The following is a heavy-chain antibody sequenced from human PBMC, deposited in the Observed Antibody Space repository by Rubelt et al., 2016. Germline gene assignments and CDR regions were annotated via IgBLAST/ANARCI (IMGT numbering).Heavy chain of an antibody. J-gene: IGHJ5*02. CDR3: ARRLKLERLLAGGSWFDP. V-gene: IGHV4-39*01. CDR2: IYYSGST. D-gene: IGHD1-1*01. CDR1: GGSISSSSYY. Sequence: QLQLQESGPGLVKPSETLSLTCTVAGGSISSSSYYWGWIRQPPGKGLEWIGSIYYSGSTYYNPSLSGGVTISVDTPKNQFPRKLSSVTAADTAVYYCARRLKLERLLAGGSWFDPWGQGTLVTVSS.